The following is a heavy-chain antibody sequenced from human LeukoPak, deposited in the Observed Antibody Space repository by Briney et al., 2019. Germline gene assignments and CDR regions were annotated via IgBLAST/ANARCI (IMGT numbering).Heavy chain of an antibody. Sequence: GGSLRLSCVAPGFSFNNYAMNWVRQAPGKGLEWVSLIIGSSGTTFYADSVKGRFTISRDKSKSTLYLQMNSLRAEDTAVYYCAKGAYDYIEIAYFDYWGQGSLVTVSS. V-gene: IGHV3-23*01. D-gene: IGHD5-12*01. CDR2: IIGSSGTT. CDR3: AKGAYDYIEIAYFDY. CDR1: GFSFNNYA. J-gene: IGHJ4*02.